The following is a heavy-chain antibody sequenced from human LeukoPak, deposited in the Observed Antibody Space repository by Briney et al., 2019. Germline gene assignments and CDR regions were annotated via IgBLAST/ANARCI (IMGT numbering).Heavy chain of an antibody. CDR2: MNPNSGNT. Sequence: SSVTVSCKASGYTFTSYDINWVRQATGQGLEWMGWMNPNSGNTGYAQKFPGRVTMTRNTSISTADMELSSLRSEDTAVYYCARGRSIAATSGMAYWGQGTLVTVSS. J-gene: IGHJ4*02. D-gene: IGHD6-6*01. CDR1: GYTFTSYD. V-gene: IGHV1-8*01. CDR3: ARGRSIAATSGMAY.